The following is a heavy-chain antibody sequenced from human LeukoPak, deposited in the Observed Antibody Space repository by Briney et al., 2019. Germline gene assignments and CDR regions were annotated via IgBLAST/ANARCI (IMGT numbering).Heavy chain of an antibody. CDR3: ARMRMVRGVFDY. Sequence: SETLSLTCTVSGGSISSSSYHWGWIRQPPGKGLEWIGSIYYSGSTYYNPSLRSRVTISIDTSKKQFSLELSSVTAADTAVYYCARMRMVRGVFDYWGQGTLVTVSS. CDR1: GGSISSSSYH. CDR2: IYYSGST. D-gene: IGHD3-10*01. V-gene: IGHV4-39*07. J-gene: IGHJ4*02.